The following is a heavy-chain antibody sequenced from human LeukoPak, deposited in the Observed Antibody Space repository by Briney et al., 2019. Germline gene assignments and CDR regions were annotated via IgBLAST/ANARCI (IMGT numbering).Heavy chain of an antibody. D-gene: IGHD5-12*01. Sequence: PGGSLRLSCAASGFTFDTYSMNWVRQAPGKGLEWVSYISSGGGTIYYADSLKGRFTISRDNAKNSLYLQMNSLRAEDTAIYHCAKFENHEYSCSTDWGLGTLVTVSS. CDR1: GFTFDTYS. V-gene: IGHV3-48*01. CDR3: AKFENHEYSCSTD. J-gene: IGHJ4*02. CDR2: ISSGGGTI.